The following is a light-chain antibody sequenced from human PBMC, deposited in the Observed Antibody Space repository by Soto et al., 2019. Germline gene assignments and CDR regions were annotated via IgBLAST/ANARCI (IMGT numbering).Light chain of an antibody. CDR2: GAS. J-gene: IGKJ3*01. CDR1: QSVSSSY. V-gene: IGKV3-20*01. CDR3: QQYGSSPST. Sequence: EIVLTQSPGTLSLSPGERATLSCRASQSVSSSYLAWYQQKPGQAPRLLIYGASSRATGIPDRFSGSGSGTDFTLSISRLEPEDFGVYYCQQYGSSPSTFGPGTKVDIK.